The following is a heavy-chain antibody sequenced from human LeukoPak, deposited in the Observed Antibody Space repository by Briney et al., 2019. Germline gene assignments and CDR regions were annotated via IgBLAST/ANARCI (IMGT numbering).Heavy chain of an antibody. CDR2: ISSSSSYI. CDR3: ARDGTGYSKYYFDY. D-gene: IGHD3/OR15-3a*01. J-gene: IGHJ4*02. CDR1: GFTFSSYS. Sequence: GGSLRLSCAASGFTFSSYSMNWVRQAPGKGLEWVSSISSSSSYIYYTDSVKGRFTISRDNAKNSLYLQMNSLRAEDTAVYYCARDGTGYSKYYFDYWGQGTLVTVSS. V-gene: IGHV3-21*01.